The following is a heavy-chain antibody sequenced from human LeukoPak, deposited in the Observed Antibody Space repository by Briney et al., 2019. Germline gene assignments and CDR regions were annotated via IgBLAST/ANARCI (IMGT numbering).Heavy chain of an antibody. D-gene: IGHD6-19*01. J-gene: IGHJ2*01. CDR1: GFTFSSYG. CDR2: ISYDGSNK. V-gene: IGHV3-30*18. Sequence: GRSLRLSCAASGFTFSSYGMHWVRQAPAKGLAWVAVISYDGSNKYYADSVRGRFTISRDNSKNTLYLQMNSLRAEDTAVYYCAKDRASGGSWYFDLWGRGTLVTVSS. CDR3: AKDRASGGSWYFDL.